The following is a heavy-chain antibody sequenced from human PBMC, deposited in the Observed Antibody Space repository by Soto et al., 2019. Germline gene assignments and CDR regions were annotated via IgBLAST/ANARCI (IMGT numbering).Heavy chain of an antibody. CDR2: ISYDGSNK. Sequence: GGSLRLSCAASGFTFSSYAMHWVRQAPGKGLEWVAVISYDGSNKYYADSVKGRFTISRDNSKNTLYLQMNSLRAEDTAVYYCARERKSYCSGGSCYRWFDLWGQGTLVTVSS. CDR1: GFTFSSYA. D-gene: IGHD2-15*01. V-gene: IGHV3-30-3*01. J-gene: IGHJ5*02. CDR3: ARERKSYCSGGSCYRWFDL.